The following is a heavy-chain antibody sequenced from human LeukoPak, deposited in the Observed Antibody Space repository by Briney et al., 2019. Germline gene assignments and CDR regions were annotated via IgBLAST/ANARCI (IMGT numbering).Heavy chain of an antibody. Sequence: SETLSLTCTVSGGSMTSGSHYWGWIRQAPGKGLEWIGTIHYPGGTYYNPSLRSRVTIYALTSKNQFSLKLNSVTATDTAVYCARHVSQGAYYYYFVDVWGKGATVTVSS. V-gene: IGHV4-39*01. J-gene: IGHJ6*03. CDR1: GGSMTSGSHY. CDR2: IHYPGGT. CDR3: ARHVSQGAYYYYFVDV. D-gene: IGHD3-16*01.